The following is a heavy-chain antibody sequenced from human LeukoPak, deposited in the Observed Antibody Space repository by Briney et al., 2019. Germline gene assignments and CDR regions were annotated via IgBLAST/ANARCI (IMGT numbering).Heavy chain of an antibody. CDR2: IYYSGST. CDR1: GGSVSSGSYY. Sequence: SETLSLTCTVSGGSVSSGSYYWSWIRQPPGKGLEWIGYIYYSGSTNYNPSLKSRVTISVDTSKNQFSLKLSSVTAADTAVYYCARGGPHYGDLDYWGQGTLVTASS. V-gene: IGHV4-61*01. J-gene: IGHJ4*02. D-gene: IGHD4-17*01. CDR3: ARGGPHYGDLDY.